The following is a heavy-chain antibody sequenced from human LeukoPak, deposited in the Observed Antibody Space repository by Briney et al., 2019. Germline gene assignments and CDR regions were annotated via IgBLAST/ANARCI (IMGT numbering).Heavy chain of an antibody. D-gene: IGHD6-6*01. CDR2: IYYSGST. V-gene: IGHV4-59*08. J-gene: IGHJ6*02. Sequence: PSETLSLTCTVSAGSISSYYWSRIRQPPGKGLEWIGYIYYSGSTNYNPSLKSRVTISVDTSKNQFSLKLSSVTAADTAVYYCARHGRDTVSIAARLYYYYGMDVWGQGSTVTVSS. CDR1: AGSISSYY. CDR3: ARHGRDTVSIAARLYYYYGMDV.